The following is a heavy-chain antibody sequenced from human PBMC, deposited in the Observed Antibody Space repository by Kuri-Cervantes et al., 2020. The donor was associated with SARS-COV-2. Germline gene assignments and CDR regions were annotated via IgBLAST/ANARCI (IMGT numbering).Heavy chain of an antibody. CDR2: IYPRDSDT. V-gene: IGHV5-51*01. CDR3: ARKESYYGSSPLGYFDS. Sequence: GGSLRLSCKGSGYSFMTYWIGWVRQMPGKGLEWMGVIYPRDSDTRYSPSFQGQVTISADKSISTAYLQWSSLKASDTAIYYCARKESYYGSSPLGYFDSWGQGTLVTVSS. D-gene: IGHD3-22*01. CDR1: GYSFMTYW. J-gene: IGHJ4*02.